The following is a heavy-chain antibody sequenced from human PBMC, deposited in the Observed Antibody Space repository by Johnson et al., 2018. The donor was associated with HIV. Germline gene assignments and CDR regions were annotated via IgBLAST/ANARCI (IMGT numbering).Heavy chain of an antibody. CDR3: AKVGATVVTPRGEAFDI. CDR1: GFTFDDYA. D-gene: IGHD4-23*01. CDR2: ISWNSGSI. J-gene: IGHJ3*02. Sequence: VQLVESGGGLVQPGRSLRLSCAASGFTFDDYAMHWVRQAPGKGLEWVSGISWNSGSIGYADSVKGRFTISRENSKNTLYLQMNSLRAEDTAVYYCAKVGATVVTPRGEAFDIWGQGAMVTVSS. V-gene: IGHV3-9*01.